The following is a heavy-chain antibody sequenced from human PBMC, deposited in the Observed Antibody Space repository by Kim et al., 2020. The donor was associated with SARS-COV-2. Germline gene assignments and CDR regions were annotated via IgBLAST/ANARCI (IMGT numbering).Heavy chain of an antibody. V-gene: IGHV3-48*03. J-gene: IGHJ4*02. Sequence: GGSLRLSCAASGFIFKNYEMNGIRQAPGKGLEWMAYVSSSETFIYYADPVKGRSTIPRDNAKNVLYLQMNRLRAEDTAVYYCTRGEYCSGGSCLNEYWGQGTVDTVSS. CDR1: GFIFKNYE. CDR3: TRGEYCSGGSCLNEY. CDR2: VSSSETFI. D-gene: IGHD2-15*01.